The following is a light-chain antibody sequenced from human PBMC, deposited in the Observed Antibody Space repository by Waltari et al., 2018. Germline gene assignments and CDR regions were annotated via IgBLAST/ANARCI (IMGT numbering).Light chain of an antibody. J-gene: IGKJ1*01. Sequence: DIVMTQSPDSLAVSLGERATINCTSSQTVLYASDSNTYLAWYQQQLGQPPRLLIYEASHRASGVPARLRGSGPGNNFPRASPSLQAADVDVYYCEQYYDAPRTFGQGYSVEIK. CDR3: EQYYDAPRT. V-gene: IGKV4-1*01. CDR1: QTVLYASDSNTY. CDR2: EAS.